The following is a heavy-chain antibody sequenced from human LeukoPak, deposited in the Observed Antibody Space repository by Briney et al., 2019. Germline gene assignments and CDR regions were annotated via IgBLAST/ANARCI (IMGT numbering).Heavy chain of an antibody. J-gene: IGHJ4*02. V-gene: IGHV3-33*01. CDR2: IWYDGSNK. CDR3: ARIAAAGTDFDY. CDR1: GFTFSSYG. Sequence: PGGSRSLSCAASGFTFSSYGMHWVRQAPGKGLEWVAVIWYDGSNKYYADSVKGRFTISRDNSKNTLYLQMNSLRAEDTAVYYCARIAAAGTDFDYWGQGTLVTVSS. D-gene: IGHD6-13*01.